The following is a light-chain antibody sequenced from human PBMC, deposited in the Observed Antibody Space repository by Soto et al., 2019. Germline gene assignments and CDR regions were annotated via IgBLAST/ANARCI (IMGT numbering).Light chain of an antibody. Sequence: IVMTPASAPLVVFSREKGHLPLRASQSVSSSALVWYQQKPGQAPRLFIYGASSRATGIPDRFSGSGSGTDFTLTISRLEPEDFAVYYCQQYGSSPTFGLGTKVDIK. V-gene: IGKV3-20*01. CDR3: QQYGSSPT. CDR2: GAS. CDR1: QSVSSSA. J-gene: IGKJ1*01.